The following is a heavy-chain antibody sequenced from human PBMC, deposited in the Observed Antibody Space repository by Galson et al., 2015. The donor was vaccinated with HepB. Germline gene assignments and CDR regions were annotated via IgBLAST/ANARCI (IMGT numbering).Heavy chain of an antibody. Sequence: SLRLSCAASGFTFSSYGMHWVRQAPGKGLEWVAVIWYDGSNKYYADSVKGRFTISRDNSKNTLYLQMNSLRAEDTAVYYCAKDISSSWTYYYYGMDVWGQGTTVTVSS. V-gene: IGHV3-33*06. CDR3: AKDISSSWTYYYYGMDV. CDR2: IWYDGSNK. J-gene: IGHJ6*02. D-gene: IGHD6-13*01. CDR1: GFTFSSYG.